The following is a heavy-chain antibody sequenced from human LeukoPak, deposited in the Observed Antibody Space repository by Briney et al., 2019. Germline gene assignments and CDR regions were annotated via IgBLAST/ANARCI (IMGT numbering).Heavy chain of an antibody. J-gene: IGHJ4*02. CDR1: GFTFSSYW. V-gene: IGHV3-74*01. Sequence: PGGSLRLSCAASGFTFSSYWMHWVRQAPGKGLVWVSRINSDGSSTSYADSVKGRFTISRDNAKNTLYLQMNSLRAEDTAVYYCARDPSAYSGTGFDYWGREPWSPSPQ. CDR3: ARDPSAYSGTGFDY. CDR2: INSDGSST. D-gene: IGHD1-7*01.